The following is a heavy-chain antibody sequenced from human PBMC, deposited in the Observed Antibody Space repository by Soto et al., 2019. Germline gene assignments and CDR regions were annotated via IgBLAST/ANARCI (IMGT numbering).Heavy chain of an antibody. Sequence: EVQLLESGGGLVQPGGSLRLACAVSGFTFGTYTMNWVRQAPGKGLEWVSGLSDSVGTTHYAYSVKGRFTISRDKSKSTLYLQMNSLRSEDTAVYYCARGTGGATSSGKDQFDYWGQGTLVPVSS. J-gene: IGHJ4*02. CDR3: ARGTGGATSSGKDQFDY. D-gene: IGHD1-26*01. V-gene: IGHV3-23*01. CDR2: LSDSVGTT. CDR1: GFTFGTYT.